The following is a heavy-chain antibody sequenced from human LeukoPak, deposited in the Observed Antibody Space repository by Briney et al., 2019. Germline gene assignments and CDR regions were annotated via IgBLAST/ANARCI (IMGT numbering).Heavy chain of an antibody. CDR2: INHSGST. D-gene: IGHD6-19*01. Sequence: SETLSLTCTVSGGSISSYYWSWIRQPPGTGLEWIGEINHSGSTNYNPSLKSRVTISVDTSKNQFSLKLSSVTAADTAVYYCARGIAVVNDYWGQGTLVTVSS. J-gene: IGHJ4*02. V-gene: IGHV4-34*01. CDR3: ARGIAVVNDY. CDR1: GGSISSYY.